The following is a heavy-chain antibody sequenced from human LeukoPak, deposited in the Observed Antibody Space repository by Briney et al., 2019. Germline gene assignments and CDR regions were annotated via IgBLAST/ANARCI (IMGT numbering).Heavy chain of an antibody. Sequence: GGSLRHSCAASGFTFSDYYMTWIPQAPGRGLEWVSFISSNGDSLYYAESVEGRFTISRDNAKDSVYLQMNSLRAEDTGVYYCAREVVIVPDYYYYGLDVWGQGTTVTVSS. CDR3: AREVVIVPDYYYYGLDV. D-gene: IGHD2/OR15-2a*01. V-gene: IGHV3-11*01. J-gene: IGHJ6*02. CDR2: ISSNGDSL. CDR1: GFTFSDYY.